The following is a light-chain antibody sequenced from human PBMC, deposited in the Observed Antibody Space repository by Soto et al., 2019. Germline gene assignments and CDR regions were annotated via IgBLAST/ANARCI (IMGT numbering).Light chain of an antibody. CDR1: SSDIGGYSY. Sequence: QSALTQPPSASGSPGQSVTISCTGTSSDIGGYSYVSWYQQHPGKAPKLMIYEVSKRPSGVPDRFSGSRSGYTASLTVSGLQAEDEADYYCRSYAGSNNLLFGGGTKLTVL. J-gene: IGLJ2*01. V-gene: IGLV2-8*01. CDR3: RSYAGSNNLL. CDR2: EVS.